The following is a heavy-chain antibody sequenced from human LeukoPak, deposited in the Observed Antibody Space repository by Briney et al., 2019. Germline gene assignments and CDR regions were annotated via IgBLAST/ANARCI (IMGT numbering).Heavy chain of an antibody. CDR1: GGSVSSSY. J-gene: IGHJ6*02. D-gene: IGHD7-27*01. CDR3: ARGSGRYYYYGVDV. CDR2: IYYSGTTSGNT. V-gene: IGHV4-59*02. Sequence: SETLSLTCTVSGGSVSSSYWSWIRQPPGKGLEWIGHIYYSGTTSGNTNYNPSLKSRVTISIDTAKNQFSLQVRSVTAADTTVYYCARGSGRYYYYGVDVWGQGTTVAVSS.